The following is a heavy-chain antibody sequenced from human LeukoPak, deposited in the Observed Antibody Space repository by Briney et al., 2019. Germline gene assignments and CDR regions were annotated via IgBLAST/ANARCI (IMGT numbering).Heavy chain of an antibody. J-gene: IGHJ4*02. Sequence: GGSLRLSCAASGFTFSSYAMHWVRQAPGKGLEWVAVISYDGSDKYYADSVKGRFTISRDNSKNTLYLQMNSLRAEDTAVYYCARDRSQNYYDSSGYILLDYYFDYWGQGTLVTVSS. D-gene: IGHD3-22*01. CDR2: ISYDGSDK. CDR3: ARDRSQNYYDSSGYILLDYYFDY. V-gene: IGHV3-30-3*01. CDR1: GFTFSSYA.